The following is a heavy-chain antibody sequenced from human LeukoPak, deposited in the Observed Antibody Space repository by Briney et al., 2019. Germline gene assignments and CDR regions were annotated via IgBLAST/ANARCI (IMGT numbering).Heavy chain of an antibody. CDR2: VYTGGST. D-gene: IGHD2-2*01. V-gene: IGHV3-53*01. CDR3: AARDCSITACSAGVFDY. Sequence: GGSLRLSCGASGFTFSTYTMSWVRQAPGKGLEWVSSVYTGGSTYYADSVKGRFTISRDNTRNTLHLQMNSLRADDTAVYYCAARDCSITACSAGVFDYWGQGTLVTVSS. CDR1: GFTFSTYT. J-gene: IGHJ4*02.